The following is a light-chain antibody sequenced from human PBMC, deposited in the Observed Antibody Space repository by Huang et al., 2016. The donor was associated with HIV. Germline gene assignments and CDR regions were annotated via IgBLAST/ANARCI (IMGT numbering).Light chain of an antibody. V-gene: IGKV1-5*03. CDR1: QTITWW. J-gene: IGKJ1*01. CDR2: KAA. Sequence: DIQMTQSPSTLSASIGDRVTITCRASQTITWWLAWYRQKPGKAPKVLIYKAASLESGVPSRFIGSGSGTEFTLTINSLQPDDFATYYCQQYNAYPWTFGQGTKVEI. CDR3: QQYNAYPWT.